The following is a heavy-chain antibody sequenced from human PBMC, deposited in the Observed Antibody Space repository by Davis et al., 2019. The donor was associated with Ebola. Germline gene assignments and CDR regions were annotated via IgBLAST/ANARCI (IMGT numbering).Heavy chain of an antibody. CDR2: ITTNTESP. Sequence: ASVPVSCKASGYSFTDFAINWLRQAPGQRFEWLGWITTNTESPTYARGFSERFVFSLDTSVDTAFLQINNLRAEDTAIYYCARGMGELALNWGQGTLVTVSS. V-gene: IGHV7-4-1*02. J-gene: IGHJ4*02. CDR3: ARGMGELALN. D-gene: IGHD3-16*01. CDR1: GYSFTDFA.